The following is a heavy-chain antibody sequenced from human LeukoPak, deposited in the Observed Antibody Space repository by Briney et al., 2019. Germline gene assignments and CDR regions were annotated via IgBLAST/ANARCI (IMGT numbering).Heavy chain of an antibody. CDR1: GYSFFTHW. CDR3: AFSHYYDSSGYSYFDY. D-gene: IGHD3-22*01. CDR2: IYPGDSDT. V-gene: IGHV5-51*01. Sequence: GESLKISCKGSGYSFFTHWIGWVRQMPGKGLEWMGFIYPGDSDTKYSPSFQGQVTISADRSLSTAYLQWSSLKASDTAMYYCAFSHYYDSSGYSYFDYWGQGTLVTVSS. J-gene: IGHJ4*02.